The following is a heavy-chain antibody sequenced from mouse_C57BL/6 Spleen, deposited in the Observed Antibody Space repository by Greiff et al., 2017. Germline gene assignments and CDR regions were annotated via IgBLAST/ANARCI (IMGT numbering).Heavy chain of an antibody. CDR3: ARGAQATFYAMDY. Sequence: VKLQQPGAELVRPGSSVKLSCKASGYTFTSYWMHWVKQRPIQGLEWIGNIDPSDSETHYNQKFKDKATLTVDKSSSTAYMQLSSLTSEDSAVYYCARGAQATFYAMDYWGQGTSVTVSS. D-gene: IGHD3-2*02. CDR2: IDPSDSET. V-gene: IGHV1-52*01. J-gene: IGHJ4*01. CDR1: GYTFTSYW.